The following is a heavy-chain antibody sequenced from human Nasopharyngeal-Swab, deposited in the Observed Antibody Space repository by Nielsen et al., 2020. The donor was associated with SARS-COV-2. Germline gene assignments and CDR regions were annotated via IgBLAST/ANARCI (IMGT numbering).Heavy chain of an antibody. CDR3: ARGGDPREVVAATDCFDP. J-gene: IGHJ5*02. V-gene: IGHV1-46*01. D-gene: IGHD2-15*01. CDR1: GYTFTRYY. Sequence: ASVKVSCKASGYTFTRYYIHWVRQAPGQGLEWMGLINNGGGSARYSQNFQGRVTMTRDTSTSTVYTELSSLRSEDTAVYYCARGGDPREVVAATDCFDPWGQGTLVTVSS. CDR2: INNGGGSA.